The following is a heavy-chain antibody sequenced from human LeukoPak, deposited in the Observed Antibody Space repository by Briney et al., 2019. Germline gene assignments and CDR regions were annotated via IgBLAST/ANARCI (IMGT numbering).Heavy chain of an antibody. D-gene: IGHD3-3*01. V-gene: IGHV4-34*01. CDR1: GGSFSGYY. J-gene: IGHJ4*02. CDR2: INHSGST. CDR3: ARGPPYYDFWSGYSGFDY. Sequence: SETLSLTCAVYGGSFSGYYWSWIRQPPGKGLEWIGEINHSGSTNYNPSLKSRVTISVDTSKNQFSLKLSSVTAADTAVYYCARGPPYYDFWSGYSGFDYWGQGTLVTVSS.